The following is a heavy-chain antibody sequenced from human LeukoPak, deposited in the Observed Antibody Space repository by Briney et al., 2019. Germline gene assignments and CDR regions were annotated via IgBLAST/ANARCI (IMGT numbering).Heavy chain of an antibody. J-gene: IGHJ4*02. CDR1: GGSFSSYY. V-gene: IGHV4-34*01. Sequence: KPSETLSLTCAVYGGSFSSYYWSWIRQPPGKGLEWIGEINHSGSTNYNPSLKSRVTISVDTSKNQFSLKLSSVTAADTAVYYCARQPQQWLVPPPDYWGQGTLVTVSS. D-gene: IGHD6-19*01. CDR3: ARQPQQWLVPPPDY. CDR2: INHSGST.